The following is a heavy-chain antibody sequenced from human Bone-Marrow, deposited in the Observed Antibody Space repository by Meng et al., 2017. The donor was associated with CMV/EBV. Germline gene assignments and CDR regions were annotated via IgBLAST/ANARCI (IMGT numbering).Heavy chain of an antibody. CDR2: ISYDGSNK. V-gene: IGHV3-30-3*01. J-gene: IGHJ6*02. CDR1: GFTFSSYA. D-gene: IGHD2-2*01. Sequence: GESLKISCAASGFTFSSYAMHWVRQAPGKGLEWVAVISYDGSNKYYADSVKGRFTISRDNSKNTLYLQMNSLRAEDTAVYYCAKDIGCSSTSCYHGRDVWGQGNTVNVAS. CDR3: AKDIGCSSTSCYHGRDV.